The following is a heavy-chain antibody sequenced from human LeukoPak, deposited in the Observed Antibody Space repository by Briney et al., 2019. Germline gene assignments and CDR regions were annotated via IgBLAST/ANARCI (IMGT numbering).Heavy chain of an antibody. Sequence: GGSLRLSCAASGFTFSSYGMHWVRQAPGKGLEWVAVIWYDGSNKYYADSVKGRFTISRDNSKNTLYLQMNSLRAEDTAVYYCATESLAYCGGDCYSTTDYWGQGTLVTVSS. CDR3: ATESLAYCGGDCYSTTDY. CDR1: GFTFSSYG. D-gene: IGHD2-21*02. J-gene: IGHJ4*02. V-gene: IGHV3-33*01. CDR2: IWYDGSNK.